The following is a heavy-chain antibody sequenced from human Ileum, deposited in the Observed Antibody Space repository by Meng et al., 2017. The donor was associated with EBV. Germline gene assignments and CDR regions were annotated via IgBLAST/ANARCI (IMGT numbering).Heavy chain of an antibody. CDR1: GYTFTNYG. J-gene: IGHJ4*02. CDR2: ISAYNGNT. D-gene: IGHD1-26*01. CDR3: ARVEVGITSGDY. V-gene: IGHV1-18*01. Sequence: QAQLVQSGGGGKKPGASVKVSCKASGYTFTNYGITWVRQAPGQGLEWMEWISAYNGNTNYAQTLQGRVTMTTDTSTSTAYMELGSLRSDDTAVYYCARVEVGITSGDYWGQGTLVTVSS.